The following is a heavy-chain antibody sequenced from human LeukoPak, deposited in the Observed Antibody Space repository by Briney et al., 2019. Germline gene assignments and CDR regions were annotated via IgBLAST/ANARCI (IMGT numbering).Heavy chain of an antibody. D-gene: IGHD3-9*01. Sequence: QPGGSLRLSCAASGFTFSSYGMHWVRQAPGKGLEWVAFIRYDGSNKYYADSVKGRFTISRDNSKNTLYLQMNSLRAEDTAVYYCAKGEPDYDILTGYALNNYYYYMDVWGKGTTVTVSS. J-gene: IGHJ6*03. V-gene: IGHV3-30*02. CDR1: GFTFSSYG. CDR3: AKGEPDYDILTGYALNNYYYYMDV. CDR2: IRYDGSNK.